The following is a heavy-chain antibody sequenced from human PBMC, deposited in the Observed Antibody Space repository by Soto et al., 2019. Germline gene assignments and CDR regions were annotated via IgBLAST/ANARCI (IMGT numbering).Heavy chain of an antibody. Sequence: SGPTLVNPTETLTLTCSVSGFSLTLGRMAVTWIRQPPGKALEWLAHILSTGETSYATSLKTRVTISKDISKSQVLLTTTNVDPVDTATYFCARIDYTGSPLIDYWGQGTLVTVSS. D-gene: IGHD1-26*01. V-gene: IGHV2-26*01. CDR2: ILSTGET. CDR3: ARIDYTGSPLIDY. CDR1: GFSLTLGRMA. J-gene: IGHJ4*02.